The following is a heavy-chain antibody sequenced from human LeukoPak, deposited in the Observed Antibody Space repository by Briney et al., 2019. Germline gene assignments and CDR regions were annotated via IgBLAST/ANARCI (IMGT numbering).Heavy chain of an antibody. Sequence: PSEALSLTCTVSGVSISSYYWSWIRQPPGKGLEWIGYIYYSGSTNYNPSLKSRVTISVDTSKNQFSLKLSSVTAADTAVYYCARLGDDFWSGYFNWFDPWGQGTLVTVSS. D-gene: IGHD3-3*01. J-gene: IGHJ5*02. CDR1: GVSISSYY. CDR2: IYYSGST. CDR3: ARLGDDFWSGYFNWFDP. V-gene: IGHV4-59*08.